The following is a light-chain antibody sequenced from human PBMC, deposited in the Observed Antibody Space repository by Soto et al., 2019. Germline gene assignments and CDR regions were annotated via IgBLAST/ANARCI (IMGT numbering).Light chain of an antibody. CDR2: LEGSGSY. V-gene: IGLV4-60*02. Sequence: QSVLTQSSSASASLGSSVTLTCTLSSGHSTYIIAWHQQQPGKAPRYLMKLEGSGSYNKGSGIPDRFSGSSSGADRYLTISNLQVEDEADYYCETWDTNVVVFGGGTKLTVL. J-gene: IGLJ2*01. CDR1: SGHSTYI. CDR3: ETWDTNVVV.